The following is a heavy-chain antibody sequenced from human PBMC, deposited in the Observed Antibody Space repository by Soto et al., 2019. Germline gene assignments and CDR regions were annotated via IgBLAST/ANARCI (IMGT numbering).Heavy chain of an antibody. D-gene: IGHD6-6*01. CDR3: ARSLSAARPLDWFDP. Sequence: GASVKVSCKASGYTFTGYYMHWVRQAPGQGLEWMGWINPNSGGTNYAQKFQGWVTMTRDTSISTAYMELSRLRSDDTAVYYCARSLSAARPLDWFDPWGQGTLVTVSS. CDR2: INPNSGGT. V-gene: IGHV1-2*04. CDR1: GYTFTGYY. J-gene: IGHJ5*02.